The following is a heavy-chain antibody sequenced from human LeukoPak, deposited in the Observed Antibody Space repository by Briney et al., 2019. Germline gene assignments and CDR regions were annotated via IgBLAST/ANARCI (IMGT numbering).Heavy chain of an antibody. CDR1: GFTFSTYA. J-gene: IGHJ4*02. CDR3: AKEGFDY. Sequence: PGGSLRLSCAASGFTFSTYAMRWVRQAPGKGLEWVSTFTGGDGSAYYADSVKGRFTISRDNSKNTLYLQMNSLRAEDTALYYCAKEGFDYWGQGTLVTVSS. V-gene: IGHV3-23*01. CDR2: FTGGDGSA.